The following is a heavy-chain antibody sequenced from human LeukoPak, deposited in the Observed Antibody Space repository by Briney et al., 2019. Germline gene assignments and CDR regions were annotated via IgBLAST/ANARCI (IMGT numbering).Heavy chain of an antibody. Sequence: SETLSLTCTVSGGSISSSSYYWGWIRQPPGEGLEWIGSIYYSGSTYYNPSLKSRVTISVDTSKNQFFLKLSSVTAADTAVYYCATHRNQWLVRGWFDPWGQGTLVTVSS. V-gene: IGHV4-39*07. J-gene: IGHJ5*02. CDR2: IYYSGST. CDR1: GGSISSSSYY. CDR3: ATHRNQWLVRGWFDP. D-gene: IGHD6-19*01.